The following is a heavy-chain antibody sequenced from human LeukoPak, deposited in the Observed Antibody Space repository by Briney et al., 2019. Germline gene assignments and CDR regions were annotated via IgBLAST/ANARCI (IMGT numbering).Heavy chain of an antibody. CDR2: IYYSGST. Sequence: SETLSLTCTVSGGSISSNSHYWGWIRQPPGKGLEWIGNIYYSGSTNYIPSLKSRVTISVDTSKNQFSLKLSSVTAADTAVYYCASQPLGSGYYYGDYWGQGTLVTVSS. D-gene: IGHD3-22*01. CDR3: ASQPLGSGYYYGDY. V-gene: IGHV4-39*01. CDR1: GGSISSNSHY. J-gene: IGHJ4*02.